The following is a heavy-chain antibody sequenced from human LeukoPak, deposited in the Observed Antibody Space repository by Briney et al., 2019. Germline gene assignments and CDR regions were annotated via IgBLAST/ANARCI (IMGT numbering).Heavy chain of an antibody. Sequence: PSQTLSLTCTVSGGSISSGSYYWSWIRQPAGKGLEWIGRIYTSGSTNYNPSLKSRVTISVDTSKDQFSLNLSSVTAADTAVYYCATYYYDTSVYYPTFFFDYWGQGTLVTVSS. D-gene: IGHD3-22*01. V-gene: IGHV4-61*02. CDR3: ATYYYDTSVYYPTFFFDY. J-gene: IGHJ4*02. CDR1: GGSISSGSYY. CDR2: IYTSGST.